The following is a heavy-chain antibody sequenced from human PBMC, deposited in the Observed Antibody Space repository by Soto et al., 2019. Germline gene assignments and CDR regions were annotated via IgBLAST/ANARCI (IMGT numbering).Heavy chain of an antibody. J-gene: IGHJ3*02. V-gene: IGHV4-59*01. Sequence: SETLSLTCTVSGGSISSYYWSWIRQPPGKGLEWIGYIYYSGSTNYNPSLKSRVTISVDTSKNQFSLKLSSVTAADTAVYYCARVRRQWSGYYIDDAFDIWGQGTMVTVSS. CDR2: IYYSGST. CDR3: ARVRRQWSGYYIDDAFDI. CDR1: GGSISSYY. D-gene: IGHD3-3*01.